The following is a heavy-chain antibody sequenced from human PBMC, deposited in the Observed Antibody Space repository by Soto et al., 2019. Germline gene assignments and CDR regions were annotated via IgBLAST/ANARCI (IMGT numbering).Heavy chain of an antibody. CDR1: GGTFSSYA. J-gene: IGHJ6*02. D-gene: IGHD3-22*01. V-gene: IGHV1-69*13. CDR3: AYKKYYYDSSGYPPYYYYYAMDV. CDR2: IIPIFGTA. Sequence: GASVKVSCKASGGTFSSYAISWVRQAPGQGLEWMGGIIPIFGTANYAQKFQGRVTITADESTSTAYMELSSLRSEDTAVYYCAYKKYYYDSSGYPPYYYYYAMDVWGQVTKVTVSS.